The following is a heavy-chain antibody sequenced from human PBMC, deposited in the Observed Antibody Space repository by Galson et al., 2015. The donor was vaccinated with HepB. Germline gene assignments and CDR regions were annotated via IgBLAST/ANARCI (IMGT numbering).Heavy chain of an antibody. V-gene: IGHV3-21*01. D-gene: IGHD3-22*01. CDR3: ARNYDSRGYDRFDH. Sequence: SLRLSCATSGFTFSHYAMNWVRQAPGKGPEWVASISSSGTYIFYADSVRGRFTISRDNAKNSLYLQMKSLRAEDTAVFYCARNYDSRGYDRFDHWGQGALVTVSS. CDR1: GFTFSHYA. CDR2: ISSSGTYI. J-gene: IGHJ4*02.